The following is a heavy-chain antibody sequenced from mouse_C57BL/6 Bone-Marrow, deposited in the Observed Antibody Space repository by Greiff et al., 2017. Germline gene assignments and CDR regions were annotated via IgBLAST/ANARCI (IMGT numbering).Heavy chain of an antibody. Sequence: EVQVVESGGGLVQPKGSLKLSCAASGFTFNTYAMHWVRQAPGKGLEWVARISSKSSNYATYYAFSVKDRFTISRDDSQSMLYLQMNNLKTEDTDMYYCLTTVIATDYYAMDYWGQGTSVTVSS. CDR2: ISSKSSNYAT. V-gene: IGHV10-3*01. CDR3: LTTVIATDYYAMDY. D-gene: IGHD1-1*01. CDR1: GFTFNTYA. J-gene: IGHJ4*01.